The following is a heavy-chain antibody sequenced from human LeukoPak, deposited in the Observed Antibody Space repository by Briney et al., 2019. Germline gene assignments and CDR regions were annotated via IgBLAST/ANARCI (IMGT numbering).Heavy chain of an antibody. CDR3: ARDQGSAGVAARLYH. V-gene: IGHV3-48*03. CDR2: ISSSGSTI. CDR1: GFTFSSYE. J-gene: IGHJ5*02. D-gene: IGHD6-6*01. Sequence: HPGGSLRLSCAASGFTFSSYEMNWVRQAPGKGLEWVSYISSSGSTIYYADSVKGRFTISRDNAKNSLYLQMDSLRAEDTAVYYCARDQGSAGVAARLYHWGQGTLVTVSS.